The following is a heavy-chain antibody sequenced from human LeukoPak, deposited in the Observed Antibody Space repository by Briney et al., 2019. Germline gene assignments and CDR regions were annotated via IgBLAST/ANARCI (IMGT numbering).Heavy chain of an antibody. Sequence: GGSLRLSCAASGFTFSSYAMSWVRQAPGRGLEWFSAISGSGSSTHYGDSVKGRFTISRDNSRNTLYLQMNSLRAEDTAVYYCAKDSRSITMVRGVFQHWGQGTLVTVSS. CDR1: GFTFSSYA. J-gene: IGHJ1*01. CDR2: ISGSGSST. V-gene: IGHV3-23*01. D-gene: IGHD3-10*01. CDR3: AKDSRSITMVRGVFQH.